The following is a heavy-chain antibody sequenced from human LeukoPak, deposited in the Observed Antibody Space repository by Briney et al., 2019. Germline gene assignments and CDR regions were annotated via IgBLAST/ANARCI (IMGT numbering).Heavy chain of an antibody. CDR2: IYTSGST. CDR3: ARDNGDFWSGYYTSYYYYYMDV. V-gene: IGHV4-61*02. CDR1: GGSISSGSYY. J-gene: IGHJ6*03. Sequence: PSQTLSLTCTVSGGSISSGSYYWSWIRQPAGKGLEWIGRIYTSGSTNYNPSLKSRVTISVDTSKNQFSLKLSSVTAADTAVYYCARDNGDFWSGYYTSYYYYYMDVWGKGTTVTVSS. D-gene: IGHD3-3*01.